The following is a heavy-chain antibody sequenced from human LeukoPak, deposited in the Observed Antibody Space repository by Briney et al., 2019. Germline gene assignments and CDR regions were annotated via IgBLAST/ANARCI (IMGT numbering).Heavy chain of an antibody. D-gene: IGHD4-17*01. CDR3: ARFYGDYGSGY. CDR1: GFTFSSYS. CDR2: ISSSSSYI. V-gene: IGHV3-21*01. Sequence: RGSLRLSCAASGFTFSSYSMNWVRQAPGKGLEWVSSISSSSSYIYYADSVKGRFTISRDNAKNSLYLQMNSLRAEDTAVYYCARFYGDYGSGYWGQGTLVTVSS. J-gene: IGHJ4*02.